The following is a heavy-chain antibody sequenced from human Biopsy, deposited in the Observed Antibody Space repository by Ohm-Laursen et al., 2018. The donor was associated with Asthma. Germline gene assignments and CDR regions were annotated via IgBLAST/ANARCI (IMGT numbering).Heavy chain of an antibody. CDR3: VRDGTDDAFDI. V-gene: IGHV3-30*01. CDR1: GFSFSNFA. CDR2: ISKDASTQ. Sequence: SLRLSCSAPGFSFSNFAIHWVRQAPGKGLEWVGVISKDASTQDYADSVKGRFTLARDNSKNTLDLQMNSLREEDTAVYYCVRDGTDDAFDIWGQGTVVSVSS. J-gene: IGHJ3*02. D-gene: IGHD1-1*01.